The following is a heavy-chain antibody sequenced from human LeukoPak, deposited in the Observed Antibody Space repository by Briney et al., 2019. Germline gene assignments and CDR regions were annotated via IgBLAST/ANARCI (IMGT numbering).Heavy chain of an antibody. D-gene: IGHD3-9*01. V-gene: IGHV3-30*04. J-gene: IGHJ4*02. CDR3: AKGEYFDWFFDY. Sequence: GRSLRLSCAASGFTFSSYAMHWVRQAPGKGLEWVAVISYDGSNKYYADSVKGRFTISRDNSKNTLYLQMNSLRAEDTAVYYCAKGEYFDWFFDYWGQGTLVTVSS. CDR1: GFTFSSYA. CDR2: ISYDGSNK.